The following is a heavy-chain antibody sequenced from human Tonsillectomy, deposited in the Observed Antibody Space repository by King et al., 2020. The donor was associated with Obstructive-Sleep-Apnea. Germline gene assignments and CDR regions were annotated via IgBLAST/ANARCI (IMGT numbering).Heavy chain of an antibody. Sequence: QLVQSGAEVKKPGESLRISCQGSGYSFSSYYITWVRQMPGKVLEWMGRIDPSDSDTNYSPSFQGHVTISVDKSINTADLQWSSLRASDTAMYYCAKEYSSSWSDDYWGQGTLVTVSS. J-gene: IGHJ4*02. D-gene: IGHD6-13*01. CDR3: AKEYSSSWSDDY. CDR1: GYSFSSYY. CDR2: IDPSDSDT. V-gene: IGHV5-10-1*03.